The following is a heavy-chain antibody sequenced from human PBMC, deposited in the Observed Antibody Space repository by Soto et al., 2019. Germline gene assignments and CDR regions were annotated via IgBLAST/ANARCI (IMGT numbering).Heavy chain of an antibody. CDR1: GFTFSSYG. CDR2: ISYDGSNK. V-gene: IGHV3-30*18. D-gene: IGHD2-15*01. CDR3: AKDQARKIVVVVAATPDY. J-gene: IGHJ4*02. Sequence: QVQLVESGGGVFQPGRSLRLSCAASGFTFSSYGMHWVRQAPGKGLEWVAVISYDGSNKYYADSVKGRFTISRDNSKNTLYLQMNSLRAEDTAVYYCAKDQARKIVVVVAATPDYWGQGTLVTVSS.